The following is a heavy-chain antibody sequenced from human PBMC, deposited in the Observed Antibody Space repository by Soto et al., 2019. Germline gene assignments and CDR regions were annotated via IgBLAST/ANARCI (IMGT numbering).Heavy chain of an antibody. CDR2: INHSGST. CDR1: GGFISSGDSS. V-gene: IGHV4-34*01. Sequence: SDTLSLTWAVSGGFISSGDSSWSWIRQPPGKGLEWIWEINHSGSTNYNPSLKSRVTISVDTSKNQFSLKLSSVTAADTAVYYCARVKVVLMVYAIRSGNWFDPWGQGTLVTVSS. J-gene: IGHJ5*02. D-gene: IGHD2-8*01. CDR3: ARVKVVLMVYAIRSGNWFDP.